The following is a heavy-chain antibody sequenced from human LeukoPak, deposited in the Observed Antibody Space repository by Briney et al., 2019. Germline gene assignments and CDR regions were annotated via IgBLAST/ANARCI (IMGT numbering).Heavy chain of an antibody. CDR2: IYYSGST. D-gene: IGHD5-24*01. CDR1: AGSISSSSYS. CDR3: ARVRGGDGYNFAWDFDY. J-gene: IGHJ4*02. V-gene: IGHV4-39*07. Sequence: SETLSLTCTVSAGSISSSSYSWGWIRQPPGKGLEWIGSIYYSGSTYYNPSLKSRVTISVDTSKNQFSLKLSSVTAADTAVYYCARVRGGDGYNFAWDFDYWGQGTLVTVSS.